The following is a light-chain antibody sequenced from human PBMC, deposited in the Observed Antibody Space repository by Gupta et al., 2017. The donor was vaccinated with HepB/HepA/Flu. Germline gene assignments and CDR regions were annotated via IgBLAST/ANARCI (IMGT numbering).Light chain of an antibody. CDR2: DVT. J-gene: IGLJ3*02. V-gene: IGLV2-11*01. CDR3: CSYAAYNSWV. Sequence: QSALTPPRSLSGSPGQSVTLSCTTTSSYVATYNFVSWYQQHPGKVPKLMIYDVTKRPSGVPDRFSGSKSGNTASLTISGLQAEDEAEYYCCSYAAYNSWVFGGGTKVTVL. CDR1: SSYVATYNF.